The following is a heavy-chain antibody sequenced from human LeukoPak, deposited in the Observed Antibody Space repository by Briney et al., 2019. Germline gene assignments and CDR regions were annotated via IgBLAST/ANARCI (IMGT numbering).Heavy chain of an antibody. CDR3: ARGVTYFDY. CDR1: GGSFSGYY. CDR2: IYHSGST. D-gene: IGHD4-11*01. V-gene: IGHV4-34*01. J-gene: IGHJ4*02. Sequence: SETLSLTCAVHGGSFSGYYWSWIRQPPGKGLEWIGYIYHSGSTYYNPSLKSRVTISVDRSKNQFSLKLSSVTAADTAVYYCARGVTYFDYWGQGTLVTVSS.